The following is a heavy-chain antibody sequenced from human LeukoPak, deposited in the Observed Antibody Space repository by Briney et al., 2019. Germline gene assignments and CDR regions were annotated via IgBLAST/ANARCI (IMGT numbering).Heavy chain of an antibody. D-gene: IGHD3-22*01. J-gene: IGHJ4*02. V-gene: IGHV1-18*01. CDR3: ARDGPDYYDSSGYYFPNDY. CDR2: ISAYNGNT. Sequence: ASVKVSCKASGYTFTSYGISWVRQAPGQGLEWMGWISAYNGNTNYAQKLQGRVTMTTDTSTSTAYMELRSLRSDDTAVYYCARDGPDYYDSSGYYFPNDYWGQGTLVTASS. CDR1: GYTFTSYG.